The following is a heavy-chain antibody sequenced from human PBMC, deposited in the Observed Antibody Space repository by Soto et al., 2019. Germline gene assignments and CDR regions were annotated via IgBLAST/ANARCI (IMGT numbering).Heavy chain of an antibody. CDR3: ARSLYCSGGSCPYYFDY. CDR1: GGSISSSSYY. CDR2: IYYSGST. V-gene: IGHV4-39*01. J-gene: IGHJ4*02. D-gene: IGHD2-15*01. Sequence: SETLSLTCTVSGGSISSSSYYWGWIRQPPGKGLEWIGSIYYSGSTYYNPSLKSRVTISVVTSKNQFSLRLSSVTAADTAVYYCARSLYCSGGSCPYYFDYWGQGTLVTVSS.